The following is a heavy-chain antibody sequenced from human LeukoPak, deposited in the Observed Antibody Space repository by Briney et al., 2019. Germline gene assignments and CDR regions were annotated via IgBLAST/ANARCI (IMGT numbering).Heavy chain of an antibody. CDR3: AKRDARFGRWGTFDI. CDR1: GFTFNNYA. CDR2: ISQRSEST. D-gene: IGHD2-8*02. J-gene: IGHJ3*02. V-gene: IGHV3-23*01. Sequence: GGSLRLSCATSGFTFNNYAMSWVRQAPGKGLEWVSAISQRSESTNNADSVKGRFTISRDNSNNMLYLQMNSLRAEDTAVYYCAKRDARFGRWGTFDIWGQGTMVTVSS.